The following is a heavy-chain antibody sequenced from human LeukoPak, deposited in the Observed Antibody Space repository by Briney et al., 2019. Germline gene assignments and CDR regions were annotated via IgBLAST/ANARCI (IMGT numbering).Heavy chain of an antibody. CDR2: INSDGSST. J-gene: IGHJ4*02. D-gene: IGHD2-15*01. CDR3: ARVDCSGGSCYFDY. V-gene: IGHV3-74*01. Sequence: GGSLRLSCAASGFTFSRYWMHWVGQTPGKGLVWGSRINSDGSSTRYADSVKGRFTISRDNAKNTLDLQMSSLRAEDTAVYYCARVDCSGGSCYFDYWGQGTLVTVSS. CDR1: GFTFSRYW.